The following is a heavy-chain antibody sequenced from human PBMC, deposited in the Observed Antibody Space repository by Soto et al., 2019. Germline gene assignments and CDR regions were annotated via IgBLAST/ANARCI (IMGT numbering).Heavy chain of an antibody. V-gene: IGHV4-31*03. D-gene: IGHD3-3*01. CDR3: ARGGYAFSSGSPPYYYYYGMDV. CDR1: GGSISSGGYY. Sequence: SETLSLTCTVSGGSISSGGYYWSWIRQHPGKGLEWIGYIYYSGSTYYNPSLKSRVTISVDPSKNQFSLKLSSVTAADPAVYYCARGGYAFSSGSPPYYYYYGMDVWAQGATVSVPS. CDR2: IYYSGST. J-gene: IGHJ6*02.